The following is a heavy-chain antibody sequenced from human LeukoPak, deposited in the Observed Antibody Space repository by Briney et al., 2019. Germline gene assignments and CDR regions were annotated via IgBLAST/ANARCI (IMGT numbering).Heavy chain of an antibody. CDR2: IIPIFGTA. CDR3: ARAVAARPSDAFDI. Sequence: ASVKVSCKXSGGTFSSYAISWVQQAPGQGLEWMGRIIPIFGTANYAQKFQGRVTITTDESTSTAYMELSSLRSEDTAVYYCARAVAARPSDAFDIWGQGTMVTVSS. D-gene: IGHD6-6*01. J-gene: IGHJ3*02. V-gene: IGHV1-69*05. CDR1: GGTFSSYA.